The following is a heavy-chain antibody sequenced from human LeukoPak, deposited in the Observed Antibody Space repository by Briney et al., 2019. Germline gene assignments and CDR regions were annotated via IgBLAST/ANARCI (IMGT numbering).Heavy chain of an antibody. D-gene: IGHD4-23*01. CDR3: ARELNGGKDY. J-gene: IGHJ4*02. V-gene: IGHV3-30*14. CDR2: ISYDGSNK. Sequence: GGSLRLSCASSGFTFTSYAMHWVRQAPGKGLEWVAVISYDGSNKYYADSVKGRFTISRDNSKNTLYLQMGSLRVEDTALYYCARELNGGKDYWGQGTLVTVSS. CDR1: GFTFTSYA.